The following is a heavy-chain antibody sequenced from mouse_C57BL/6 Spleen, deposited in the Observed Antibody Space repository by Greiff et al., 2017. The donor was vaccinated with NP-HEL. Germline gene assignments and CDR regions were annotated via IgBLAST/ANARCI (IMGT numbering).Heavy chain of an antibody. D-gene: IGHD3-2*02. J-gene: IGHJ3*01. CDR2: IDPSDSYT. V-gene: IGHV1-50*01. CDR1: GYTFTSYW. Sequence: QVQLQQPGAELVKPGASVKLSCKASGYTFTSYWMQWVKQRPGQGLEWIGEIDPSDSYTNYNQKFKGKATLTVDTSSSTAYMQLSSLTSEDSAVYYCAIDSSGAYWGQGTLVTVSA. CDR3: AIDSSGAY.